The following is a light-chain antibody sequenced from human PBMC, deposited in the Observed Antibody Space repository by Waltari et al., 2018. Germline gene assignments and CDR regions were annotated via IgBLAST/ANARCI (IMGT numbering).Light chain of an antibody. CDR3: QHRDNWLFT. V-gene: IGKV3-11*01. J-gene: IGKJ3*01. Sequence: EIVLTQAPATLSFSPGDRATLSCRASQSNQTFLAWYQRKPGQAPRLLIYSSSLRASGFPVRFSGSGSGTDFTLTISHLEPEDFAFYFCQHRDNWLFTFGPGTKVEIK. CDR1: QSNQTF. CDR2: SSS.